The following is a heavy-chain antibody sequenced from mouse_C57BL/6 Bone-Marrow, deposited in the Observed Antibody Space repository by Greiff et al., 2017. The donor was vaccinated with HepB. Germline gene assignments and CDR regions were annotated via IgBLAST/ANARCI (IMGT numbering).Heavy chain of an antibody. CDR1: GYAFSSYW. V-gene: IGHV1-80*01. D-gene: IGHD2-5*01. CDR3: ARGGYYSNYVYFDV. J-gene: IGHJ1*03. Sequence: QVQLQQSGAELVKPGASVKISCKASGYAFSSYWMNWVKRRPGKGLEWIGQIYPGDGDTNYNGKFKGKATLTADKSSSTAYMQLSSLTSEDSAVYFCARGGYYSNYVYFDVWGTGTTVTVSS. CDR2: IYPGDGDT.